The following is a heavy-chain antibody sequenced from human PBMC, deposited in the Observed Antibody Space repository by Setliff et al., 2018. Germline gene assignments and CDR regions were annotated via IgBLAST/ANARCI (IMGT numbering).Heavy chain of an antibody. CDR1: GFTFSGYK. CDR3: ARTTGYRLEGDFDY. Sequence: PGGSLRLSCAASGFTFSGYKMNWVRQAPGQGLEWISYISSGSSTIYYADSVKGRSTIFRDDAKNSLYLQMNSLRAEDTAVYYCARTTGYRLEGDFDYWGQGTLVTVSS. V-gene: IGHV3-48*04. CDR2: ISSGSSTI. J-gene: IGHJ4*02. D-gene: IGHD3-16*01.